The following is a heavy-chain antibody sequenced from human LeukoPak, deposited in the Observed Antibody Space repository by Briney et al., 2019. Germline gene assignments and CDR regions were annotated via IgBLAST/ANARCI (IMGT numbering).Heavy chain of an antibody. V-gene: IGHV1-2*02. J-gene: IGHJ4*02. CDR2: INPNSGGT. CDR3: ARVRGYYDSSGPRDY. CDR1: GYTFTGYY. Sequence: ASVKVSCKASGYTFTGYYMHWVRQAPGQGLEWMGWINPNSGGTNYAQKFQGRVTMTTDTSTSTAYMELRSLRSDDTAVYYCARVRGYYDSSGPRDYWGQGTLVTVSS. D-gene: IGHD3-22*01.